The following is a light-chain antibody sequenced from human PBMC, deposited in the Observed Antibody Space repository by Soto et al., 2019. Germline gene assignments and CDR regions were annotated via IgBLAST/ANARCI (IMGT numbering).Light chain of an antibody. V-gene: IGLV2-23*02. CDR3: QSFTGISTSRFV. CDR2: EVT. Sequence: QSALTQPASVSGSPGQSITISCTGTSRDIGTSNLVSWYQQYPGKAPKLMIYEVTKRPSGISYRFSGSKSGNTASLTISGLQPEQEAYHYCQSFTGISTSRFVFGTGTKVT. CDR1: SRDIGTSNL. J-gene: IGLJ1*01.